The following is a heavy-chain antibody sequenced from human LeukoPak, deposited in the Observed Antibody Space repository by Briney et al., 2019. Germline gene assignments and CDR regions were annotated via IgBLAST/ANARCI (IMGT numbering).Heavy chain of an antibody. J-gene: IGHJ4*02. D-gene: IGHD6-6*01. V-gene: IGHV4-59*01. CDR1: GGSISSYY. CDR3: ARSNSLAARPSPPRY. Sequence: SETLSLTCTVSGGSISSYYWSWLRQPRGKGLEWIGYIYYSGSTNYNPSLKSRVTISVDTSKNQFSLKLSSVTAADTAVYYCARSNSLAARPSPPRYWGQGTLVTVSS. CDR2: IYYSGST.